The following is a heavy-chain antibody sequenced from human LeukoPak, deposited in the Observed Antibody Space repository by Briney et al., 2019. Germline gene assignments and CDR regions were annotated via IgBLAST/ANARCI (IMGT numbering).Heavy chain of an antibody. J-gene: IGHJ4*02. CDR2: ISWDGGST. CDR1: GFTFDDYA. CDR3: AKDREYSSKPVYYFDY. Sequence: GGSLRLSCAASGFTFDDYAMHWVRQAPGKGLEWVSLISWDGGSTYYADSVKGRFTISRDNSKNTLYLQMNSLRAEDTAVYYCAKDREYSSKPVYYFDYWGQGTLVTVSS. V-gene: IGHV3-43D*03. D-gene: IGHD6-6*01.